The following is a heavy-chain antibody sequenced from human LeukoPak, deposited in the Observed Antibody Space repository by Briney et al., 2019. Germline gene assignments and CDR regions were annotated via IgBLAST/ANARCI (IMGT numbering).Heavy chain of an antibody. J-gene: IGHJ5*02. V-gene: IGHV4-34*01. CDR1: GGSFSGYY. CDR2: INHSGST. CDR3: ARAGGSYYNL. D-gene: IGHD1-26*01. Sequence: SETLSLTCAVYGGSFSGYYWSWICQPPGKGLEWIGEINHSGSTNYNPSLKSRVTISVDTSKNQFSLKLSSVTAADTAVYYCARAGGSYYNLWGQGTLVTVSS.